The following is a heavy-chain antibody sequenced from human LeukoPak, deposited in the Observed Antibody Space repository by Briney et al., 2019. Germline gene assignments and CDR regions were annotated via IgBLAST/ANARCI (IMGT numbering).Heavy chain of an antibody. J-gene: IGHJ4*02. CDR2: ISYSGSTT. V-gene: IGHV4-39*01. D-gene: IGHD1-26*01. CDR3: VRRTSGSYSDY. Sequence: SLETLSLTCTVSGGSISSSSVYWGWIRQPPGKGLEWIATISYSGSTTSYNPSLKSRVTISEDTSKNQFSLKLNSVTAADTAVYYCVRRTSGSYSDYWGQGTLVTVSS. CDR1: GGSISSSSVY.